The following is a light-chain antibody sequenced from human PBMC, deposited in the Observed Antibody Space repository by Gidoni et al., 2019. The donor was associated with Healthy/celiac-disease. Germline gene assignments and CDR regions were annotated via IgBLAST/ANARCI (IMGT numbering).Light chain of an antibody. Sequence: SSELTQEPAVSVALGPTVRITCQGDSLRSYYASWYQQKPGQAPVLVIYGKNNRPSGIPDRFSGSSSGNTASLTITGAQAEDEADYYCNSRDSSGNHYVFGTGTKVTVL. V-gene: IGLV3-19*01. CDR2: GKN. CDR1: SLRSYY. J-gene: IGLJ1*01. CDR3: NSRDSSGNHYV.